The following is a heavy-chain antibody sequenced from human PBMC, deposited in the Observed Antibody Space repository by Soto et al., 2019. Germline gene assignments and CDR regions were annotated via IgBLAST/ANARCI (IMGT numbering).Heavy chain of an antibody. V-gene: IGHV4-34*01. CDR1: GGSFSGYS. D-gene: IGHD3-10*01. CDR2: INHSITT. J-gene: IGHJ5*02. Sequence: SETLSLTCAVYGGSFSGYSWTWIRQPPGRGLEWIGEINHSITTNYNPSLKSRVTISVDTSKNQFSLKLSSVTAADTAVYYCARRTPGASETYYYSWFDPWGQGTLVTVSS. CDR3: ARRTPGASETYYYSWFDP.